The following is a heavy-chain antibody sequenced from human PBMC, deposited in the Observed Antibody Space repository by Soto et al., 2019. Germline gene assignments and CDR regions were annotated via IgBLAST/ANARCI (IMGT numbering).Heavy chain of an antibody. Sequence: SVKVSCKASGGTFSSYAISWVRQAPGQGLEWMGGIIPIFGTANYAQKFQGRVTITADESTSTAYMELSSLRSEDTAVYYCGITFGGVAGYHYYVMDVWGQGTTVTVSS. D-gene: IGHD3-16*01. CDR1: GGTFSSYA. J-gene: IGHJ6*02. CDR3: GITFGGVAGYHYYVMDV. CDR2: IIPIFGTA. V-gene: IGHV1-69*13.